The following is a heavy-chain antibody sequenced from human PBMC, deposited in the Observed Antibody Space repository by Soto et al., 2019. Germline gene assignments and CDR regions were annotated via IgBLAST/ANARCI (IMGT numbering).Heavy chain of an antibody. CDR3: ASPPSTPRRPKKGIYYYYGMDV. D-gene: IGHD6-13*01. CDR2: ISSSGSTI. J-gene: IGHJ6*02. V-gene: IGHV3-48*03. Sequence: PGGSLRLSCAASGFTFSSYEMNWVRQAPGKGLEWVSYISSSGSTIYYADSVKGRFTISRDNAKNSLYLQMNSLRAEDTAVYYCASPPSTPRRPKKGIYYYYGMDVWGQGTTVTVSS. CDR1: GFTFSSYE.